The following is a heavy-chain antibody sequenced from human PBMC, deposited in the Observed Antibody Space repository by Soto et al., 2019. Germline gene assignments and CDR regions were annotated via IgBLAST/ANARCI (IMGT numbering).Heavy chain of an antibody. CDR3: ARASYVGDAFDI. D-gene: IGHD3-16*01. V-gene: IGHV1-69*12. CDR1: GGTFSSYA. Sequence: QVQLVQSGAEVKKPGSSVKVSCKASGGTFSSYAISWVRQAPGQGLEWMGGIIPIFGTANYAQKFQGRVTITADETTSTDYMELRRLRPEETPVYYWARASYVGDAFDIWGQGTMVTVSS. J-gene: IGHJ3*02. CDR2: IIPIFGTA.